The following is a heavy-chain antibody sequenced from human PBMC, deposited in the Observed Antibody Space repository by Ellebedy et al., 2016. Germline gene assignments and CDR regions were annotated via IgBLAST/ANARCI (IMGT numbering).Heavy chain of an antibody. Sequence: SQTLSLTCXVSGGSISSGGYSWSWIRQPPGKGLEWIGYIYHSGSTYYNPSLKSRVTISVDRSKNQFSLKLSSVTAADTAVYYCASASGGIAAAGAFEPDAFDIWGQGTMVTVSS. D-gene: IGHD6-13*01. CDR3: ASASGGIAAAGAFEPDAFDI. V-gene: IGHV4-30-2*01. CDR1: GGSISSGGYS. J-gene: IGHJ3*02. CDR2: IYHSGST.